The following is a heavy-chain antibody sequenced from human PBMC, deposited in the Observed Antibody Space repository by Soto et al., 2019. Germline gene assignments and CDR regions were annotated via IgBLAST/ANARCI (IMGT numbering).Heavy chain of an antibody. V-gene: IGHV5-10-1*01. CDR3: ARRQYSSSPYWFDP. CDR2: IDPSDSYT. D-gene: IGHD6-6*01. J-gene: IGHJ5*02. Sequence: GASLKISCKGSGYSFTSYWISWVRQMPGKGLEWMGRIDPSDSYTNYSPSFQGHVTISADKSISTAYLQWSSLKASDTVMYYCARRQYSSSPYWFDPWGQGTLVTVSS. CDR1: GYSFTSYW.